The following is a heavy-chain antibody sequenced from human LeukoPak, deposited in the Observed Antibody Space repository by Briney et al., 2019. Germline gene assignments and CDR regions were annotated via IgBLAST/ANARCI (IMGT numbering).Heavy chain of an antibody. CDR1: GGYISSYY. V-gene: IGHV4-59*01. D-gene: IGHD4-23*01. CDR2: IYYSGSP. CDR3: ARVSGYGGNSGV. J-gene: IGHJ4*02. Sequence: SETLYLTWPGSGGYISSYYWSWIRQPPGKRLEWIGYIYYSGSPNYNPPLKSRVTISVDASKNQFSLNLTSVTAADTAVYYCARVSGYGGNSGVWGQGTLVTVSS.